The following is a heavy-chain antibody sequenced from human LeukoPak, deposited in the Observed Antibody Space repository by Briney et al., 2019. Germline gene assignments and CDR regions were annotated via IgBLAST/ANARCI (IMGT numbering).Heavy chain of an antibody. CDR3: ATSNPKYSSGPDYFDY. D-gene: IGHD6-19*01. CDR2: IYPGDSDT. Sequence: HGESLKISCKGSGYSSTSYWIGWVRQMPGKGLEWMGIIYPGDSDTRYSPSFQGQVTISADKSISTAYLQWSSLKASDTAMYYCATSNPKYSSGPDYFDYWGQGTLVTVSS. J-gene: IGHJ4*02. CDR1: GYSSTSYW. V-gene: IGHV5-51*01.